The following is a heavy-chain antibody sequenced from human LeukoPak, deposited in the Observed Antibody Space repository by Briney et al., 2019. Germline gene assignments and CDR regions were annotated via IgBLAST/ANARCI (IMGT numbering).Heavy chain of an antibody. CDR2: INPNSGGT. Sequence: GASVKVSCKASGYTFTDYYMHWVRQAPGQGLEWMGWINPNSGGTNYAQKFQGRVTMTRDTSISTAYMELSRLRSDDTAVYYCASTGQQLVDGDWFDPWGQGTLVTVSS. CDR1: GYTFTDYY. CDR3: ASTGQQLVDGDWFDP. D-gene: IGHD6-13*01. J-gene: IGHJ5*02. V-gene: IGHV1-2*02.